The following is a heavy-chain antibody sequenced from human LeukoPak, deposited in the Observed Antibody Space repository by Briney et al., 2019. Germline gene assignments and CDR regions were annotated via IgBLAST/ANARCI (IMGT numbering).Heavy chain of an antibody. D-gene: IGHD3-16*02. CDR2: ISSSSSYI. CDR3: ARFPYYDYVWGSYRSDAFDI. V-gene: IGHV3-21*01. CDR1: GFTFSSYS. J-gene: IGHJ3*02. Sequence: GGSLRLSCAASGFTFSSYSMNWVRQAPGKGLEWVSSISSSSSYIYYADSVKGRFTISRDNAKNSLYLQMNSLRAEDTAVYYCARFPYYDYVWGSYRSDAFDIWGQGTMVTVSS.